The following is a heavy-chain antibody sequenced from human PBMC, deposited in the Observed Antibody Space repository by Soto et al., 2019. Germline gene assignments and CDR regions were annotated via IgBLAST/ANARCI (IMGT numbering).Heavy chain of an antibody. V-gene: IGHV4-34*01. CDR2: INHSGST. J-gene: IGHJ4*02. CDR1: GGSFSGYY. Sequence: TLCLTGAVYGGSFSGYYWSWIRQPPGKGLEWGGEINHSGSTNYNPSLKSPVTISVDTSKNQFSLKLSSVTAADTAVYYCHYYDSSGYHLDFWGQGTLVTVSS. D-gene: IGHD3-22*01. CDR3: HYYDSSGYHLDF.